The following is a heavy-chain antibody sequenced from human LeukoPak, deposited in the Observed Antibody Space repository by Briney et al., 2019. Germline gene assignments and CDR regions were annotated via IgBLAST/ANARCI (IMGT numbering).Heavy chain of an antibody. Sequence: RPSETLSLTCTVSGGSISSGGYYWSWIRQHPGKGLEWIGYIYYSGSTYYNPSLKSRVTISVDTSKNQFSLKLSSVTAADTAVYYCARVRWGYLDLWGRGTLVTVSS. CDR2: IYYSGST. V-gene: IGHV4-31*03. CDR1: GGSISSGGYY. CDR3: ARVRWGYLDL. D-gene: IGHD1-26*01. J-gene: IGHJ2*01.